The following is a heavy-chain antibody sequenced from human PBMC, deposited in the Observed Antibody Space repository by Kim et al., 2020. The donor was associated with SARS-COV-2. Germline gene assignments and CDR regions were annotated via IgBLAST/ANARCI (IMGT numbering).Heavy chain of an antibody. J-gene: IGHJ4*02. V-gene: IGHV3-30-3*01. CDR3: ARGAYGSGNYFDY. CDR2: ISYDGSNK. Sequence: GGSLRLSCAASGFTFSSYAMHWVRQAPGKGLEWVAVISYDGSNKYYADSVKGRFTISRDNSKNTLYLQMNSLRAEDTAVYYCARGAYGSGNYFDYWGQGTLVTVSS. CDR1: GFTFSSYA. D-gene: IGHD3-10*01.